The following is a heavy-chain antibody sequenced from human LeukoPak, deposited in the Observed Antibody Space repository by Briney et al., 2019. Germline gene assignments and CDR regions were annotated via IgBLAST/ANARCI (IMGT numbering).Heavy chain of an antibody. CDR2: MNPNSGNT. CDR3: ARGGGVFDI. CDR1: GYTFTSYD. V-gene: IGHV1-8*01. J-gene: IGHJ3*02. D-gene: IGHD3-10*01. Sequence: EASAKVSCKASGYTFTSYDINWVRQATGQGLEWMGWMNPNSGNTNYAQKFQGGVTITRNTSISTAYMELSSLRSEDTAVYYCARGGGVFDIWGQGTMVTVSS.